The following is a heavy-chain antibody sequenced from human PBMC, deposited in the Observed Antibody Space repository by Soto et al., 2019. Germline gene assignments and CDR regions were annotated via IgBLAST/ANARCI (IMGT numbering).Heavy chain of an antibody. V-gene: IGHV4-31*03. D-gene: IGHD3-22*01. Sequence: PSETLSLTCTVSGGSISSGGYYWSWIRQHPGKGLEWIGYIYYSGSTYYNPSLKSRVTISVDTSKNQFSLKLSSVTAADTAVYYCASRTYYYDSNHRPGDGEYFQHWGQGTLVTVSS. CDR2: IYYSGST. J-gene: IGHJ1*01. CDR1: GGSISSGGYY. CDR3: ASRTYYYDSNHRPGDGEYFQH.